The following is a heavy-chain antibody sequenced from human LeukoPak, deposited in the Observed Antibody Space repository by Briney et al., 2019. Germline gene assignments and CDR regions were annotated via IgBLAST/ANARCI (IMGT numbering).Heavy chain of an antibody. Sequence: PSETLSLTCAVSGGSISSNSYYWGWIRQPPGKGLEWIGSIYYSGSTYYNPSLKSRVTISVDTSKNQFSLNLSSVTAADTAVYYCARVGYYPDYYMDVWGKGTTVTVSS. CDR1: GGSISSNSYY. CDR2: IYYSGST. CDR3: ARVGYYPDYYMDV. J-gene: IGHJ6*03. D-gene: IGHD2-21*01. V-gene: IGHV4-39*07.